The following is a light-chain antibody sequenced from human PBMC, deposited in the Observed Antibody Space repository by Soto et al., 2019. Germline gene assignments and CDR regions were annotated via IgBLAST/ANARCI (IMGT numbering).Light chain of an antibody. V-gene: IGKV2-30*01. CDR3: MQGSHWPRT. Sequence: VVMTQSPLSLPVTLGQPASISCRSSQSLVNSDGNTYLNWFHQRPGQSPRRLIYKVSKRDSGVPDRFSGSGSGTDFTLRISRVEAEDVGVYYCMQGSHWPRTFGQGTRVEIK. J-gene: IGKJ1*01. CDR2: KVS. CDR1: QSLVNSDGNTY.